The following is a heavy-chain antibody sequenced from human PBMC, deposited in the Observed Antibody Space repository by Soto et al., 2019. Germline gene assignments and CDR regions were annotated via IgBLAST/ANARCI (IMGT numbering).Heavy chain of an antibody. D-gene: IGHD2-15*01. J-gene: IGHJ4*02. CDR1: GGSISSYY. CDR2: IYYSGST. V-gene: IGHV4-59*08. Sequence: PSATLSLTCTVSGGSISSYYWSWIRQPPGKGLEWIGYIYYSGSTNYNPSLKSRVTISVDTSKNQFSLKLSSVTAADTAVYYCARRYGGTFDYWGQGTLVTVSS. CDR3: ARRYGGTFDY.